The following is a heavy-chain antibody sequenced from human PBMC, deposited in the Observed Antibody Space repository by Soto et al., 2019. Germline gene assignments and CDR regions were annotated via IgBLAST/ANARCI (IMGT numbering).Heavy chain of an antibody. CDR2: VYHTGSS. CDR1: AYSITSDHY. CDR3: ARVLHDGSGSFFDF. D-gene: IGHD3-22*01. J-gene: IGHJ4*02. V-gene: IGHV4-38-2*01. Sequence: SETLSLTCVVSAYSITSDHYWGWVRQPPGKGLEWIGCVYHTGSSYNNPSLKGRLTISVETSKNQFILELSSVTAADTAVYFCARVLHDGSGSFFDFWGPGTLVTVSS.